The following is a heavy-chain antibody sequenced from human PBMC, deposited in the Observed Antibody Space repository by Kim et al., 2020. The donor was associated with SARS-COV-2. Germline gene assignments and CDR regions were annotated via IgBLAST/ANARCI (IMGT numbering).Heavy chain of an antibody. V-gene: IGHV3-23*01. Sequence: GGSLRLSCVASGFTFDTYAMSWFRQAPGKGLEWVSVISGGAVNKFYADSVRGRFTISRDNSNNMLYLQMNSLRDEDTALYYCAKMVIMDGYNYFYYYAM. D-gene: IGHD2-21*01. CDR3: AKMVIMDGYNYFYYYAM. J-gene: IGHJ6*01. CDR2: ISGGAVNK. CDR1: GFTFDTYA.